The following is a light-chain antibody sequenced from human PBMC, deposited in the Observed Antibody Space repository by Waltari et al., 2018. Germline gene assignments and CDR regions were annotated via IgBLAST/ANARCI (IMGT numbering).Light chain of an antibody. CDR3: AAWDDSLSVSYV. V-gene: IGLV1-47*01. CDR1: NSNIGRNS. CDR2: RDD. J-gene: IGLJ1*01. Sequence: QSVLTQPPSVSGTPGQTVTISCFGTNSNIGRNSVFWYQQLPGTAPKLLIYRDDQRPSGVPDRFAGSKSGASASLAIRGLRSEDDADYYCAAWDDSLSVSYVFGSGTKVTV.